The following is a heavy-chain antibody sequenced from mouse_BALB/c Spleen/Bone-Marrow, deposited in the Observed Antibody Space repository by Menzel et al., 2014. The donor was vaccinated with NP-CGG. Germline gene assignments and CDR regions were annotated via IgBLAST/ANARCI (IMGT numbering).Heavy chain of an antibody. CDR2: ISHSGST. D-gene: IGHD1-1*01. V-gene: IGHV3-8*02. J-gene: IGHJ4*01. CDR3: ASLLRIYYAMDY. CDR1: GDSITSGY. Sequence: EVMLAESGPSLVKPSQTLSLTCSVTGDSITSGYWNWIRKFPGNKLEYMGYISHSGSTYYNPSLKSRTSITRDTSKNQYYLQLNSVTTEDTATYYCASLLRIYYAMDYWGQGTSVTISS.